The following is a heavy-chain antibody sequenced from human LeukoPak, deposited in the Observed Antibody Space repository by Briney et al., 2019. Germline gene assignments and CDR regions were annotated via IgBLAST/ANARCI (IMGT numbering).Heavy chain of an antibody. Sequence: ASETLSLTCTVSGGSISSSSYYWGWIRQPPGKGREWIGNIYYSGSTYYNPSLESRVTMSLDTSKNQFSLKLSSVTAADTAVYYCARGLSGGRFLFNFWGQGSLVTVSS. V-gene: IGHV4-39*07. CDR1: GGSISSSSYY. D-gene: IGHD3-3*01. CDR2: IYYSGST. CDR3: ARGLSGGRFLFNF. J-gene: IGHJ4*02.